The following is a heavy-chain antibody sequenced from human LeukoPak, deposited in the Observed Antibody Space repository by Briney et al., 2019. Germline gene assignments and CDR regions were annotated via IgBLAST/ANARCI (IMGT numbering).Heavy chain of an antibody. V-gene: IGHV1-2*02. CDR1: GYTFTGYY. Sequence: GASVKVSCKASGYTFTGYYMHWVRQAPGQGLEWMGWINPNSGGTNYAQKFQGRVTMTRDTSISTAYMVLSRLRSDDTAVYYCARDVDSSGYYSSGVGYWGQGTLVTVSS. CDR3: ARDVDSSGYYSSGVGY. J-gene: IGHJ4*02. CDR2: INPNSGGT. D-gene: IGHD3-22*01.